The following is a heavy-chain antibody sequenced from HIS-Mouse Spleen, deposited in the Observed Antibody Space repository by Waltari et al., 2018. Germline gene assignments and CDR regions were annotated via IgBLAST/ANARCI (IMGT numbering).Heavy chain of an antibody. CDR2: IKSKTDGGTT. Sequence: EVQLVESGGGLVKPGGSLGLSCAASGFTFSTAWMSWVRQAPGKGLEWVGRIKSKTDGGTTDYAAPVKGRFTISRDDSKNTLYLQMNSLKTEDTAVYYCTTELLWFGELAAFDIWGQGTMVTVSS. CDR3: TTELLWFGELAAFDI. D-gene: IGHD3-10*01. CDR1: GFTFSTAW. V-gene: IGHV3-15*01. J-gene: IGHJ3*02.